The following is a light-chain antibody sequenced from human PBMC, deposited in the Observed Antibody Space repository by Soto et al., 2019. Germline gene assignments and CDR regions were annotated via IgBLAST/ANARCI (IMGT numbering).Light chain of an antibody. CDR3: QQYNNWPIT. J-gene: IGKJ4*01. Sequence: EIVMTQSPATLSVSPGERATLSCRASQSVTINLAWYQQKPGRAPRLLIYGASTRATGIPARFSGSGSGTEFTLTISSLQSEDFAVYYCQQYNNWPITFGGGTKVEIK. CDR1: QSVTIN. V-gene: IGKV3-15*01. CDR2: GAS.